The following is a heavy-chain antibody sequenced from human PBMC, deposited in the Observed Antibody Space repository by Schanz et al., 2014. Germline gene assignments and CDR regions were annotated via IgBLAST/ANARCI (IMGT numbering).Heavy chain of an antibody. CDR2: ISGSSSTI. D-gene: IGHD6-6*01. J-gene: IGHJ4*02. Sequence: VQLVESGGGVVQPGRSLRLSCAASAFIFRSYSMHWVRQAPGKGLEWVSYISGSSSTIYYADSVKGRFTIARDNSKNTLFRQMDSLRVEDTAVYYGARDQAPYTNSSDVRYFDYWGQGSLVTVSS. CDR1: AFIFRSYS. CDR3: ARDQAPYTNSSDVRYFDY. V-gene: IGHV3-48*01.